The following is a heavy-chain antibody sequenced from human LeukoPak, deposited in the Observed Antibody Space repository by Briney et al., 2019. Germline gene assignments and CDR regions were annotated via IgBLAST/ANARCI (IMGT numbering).Heavy chain of an antibody. CDR3: VKDMIFELVKWDYYFDY. J-gene: IGHJ4*02. CDR1: GFTFSSYA. Sequence: GGSLRLSCSASGFTFSSYAMHWVRQAPGKGLEYVSAISSNGGSTYYADSVKGRFTISRDNSKNTLYLQMSSLRAEDTAVYYCVKDMIFELVKWDYYFDYWGQGTLVTVSS. CDR2: ISSNGGST. V-gene: IGHV3-64D*06. D-gene: IGHD3/OR15-3a*01.